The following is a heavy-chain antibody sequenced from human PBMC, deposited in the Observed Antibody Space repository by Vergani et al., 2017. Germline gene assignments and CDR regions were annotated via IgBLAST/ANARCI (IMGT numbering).Heavy chain of an antibody. J-gene: IGHJ4*02. V-gene: IGHV4-34*01. CDR1: GGSFSGYY. CDR2: INHSGST. Sequence: QVQLQQWGAGLLKPSETLSLTCAVYGGSFSGYYWSWIRQPPGKGLEWIGEINHSGSTNYNPSLKSRVTISVDTSKNQFSLKLSSVTAADTAVYYCAGGYPFDYWGQGTLVTVSS. CDR3: AGGYPFDY. D-gene: IGHD3-16*02.